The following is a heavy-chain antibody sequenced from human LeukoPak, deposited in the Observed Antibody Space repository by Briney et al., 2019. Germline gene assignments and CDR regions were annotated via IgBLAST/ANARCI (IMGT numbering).Heavy chain of an antibody. CDR2: LNPSGGSP. V-gene: IGHV1-46*01. CDR1: GYTVTSYY. D-gene: IGHD6-19*01. J-gene: IGHJ4*02. Sequence: ASVKVSCKASGYTVTSYYMHWVRQAPGQGLEWMAILNPSGGSPNYAQKFQGRATLTRATSTGTVYMELSSLRSEDTAVYYCARFLAVAGIQADYWGQGTLVTVSS. CDR3: ARFLAVAGIQADY.